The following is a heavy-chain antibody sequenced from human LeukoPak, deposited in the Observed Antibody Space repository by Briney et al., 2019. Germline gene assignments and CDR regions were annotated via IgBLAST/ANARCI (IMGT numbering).Heavy chain of an antibody. D-gene: IGHD1-26*01. V-gene: IGHV3-7*01. CDR3: ARGGWEPLAY. CDR2: IKEDGSEK. Sequence: GGSLRLSCAASGFTFSSDRMSGGRQAPGKGVERGGDIKEDGSEKYYVESVKGGLTISRDKAKKSLYLQMNSLTAQDTAVYHCARGGWEPLAYWGQGILVTVSS. CDR1: GFTFSSDR. J-gene: IGHJ4*02.